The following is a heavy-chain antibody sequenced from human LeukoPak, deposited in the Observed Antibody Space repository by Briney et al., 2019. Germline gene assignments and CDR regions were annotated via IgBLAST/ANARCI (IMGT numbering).Heavy chain of an antibody. CDR2: IYYRGST. Sequence: SETLSLTCTVSGDSVSSGSYYWSWIRQPPGKGLQCIGYIYYRGSTNYNPSLKSRVTISVDTSRNQFSLKLSSVTAADTAVYYCARFTAVVSPVDYWGQGTLVTVSS. D-gene: IGHD5-18*01. J-gene: IGHJ4*02. CDR3: ARFTAVVSPVDY. V-gene: IGHV4-61*01. CDR1: GDSVSSGSYY.